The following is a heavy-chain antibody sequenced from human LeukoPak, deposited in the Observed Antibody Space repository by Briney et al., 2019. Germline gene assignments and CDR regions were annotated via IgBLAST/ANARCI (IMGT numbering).Heavy chain of an antibody. CDR1: GYTFTSYY. CDR2: INPSGGST. CDR3: ARGRYDILTGYYNVGMGFDC. V-gene: IGHV1-46*01. D-gene: IGHD3-9*01. J-gene: IGHJ4*02. Sequence: ASVKVSCKASGYTFTSYYMHWVRQAPGQGLEWMGIINPSGGSTSYAQKFQGRVTMTRDTSTSTVYMELSSLRSEDTAVYYCARGRYDILTGYYNVGMGFDCWGQGTLVTVSS.